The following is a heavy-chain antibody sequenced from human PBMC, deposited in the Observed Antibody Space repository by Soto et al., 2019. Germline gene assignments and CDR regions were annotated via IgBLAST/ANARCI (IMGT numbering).Heavy chain of an antibody. Sequence: GGSLRLSCAASGFTFDDYTMHWVRQAPGKGLEWVSLISWDGGSTYYADSVKGRFTISRDNSKNSLYLQMNSLRTEDTALYYCAKDWERWLQFTALDYRGQGTLVTVSS. CDR2: ISWDGGST. CDR1: GFTFDDYT. V-gene: IGHV3-43*01. J-gene: IGHJ4*02. CDR3: AKDWERWLQFTALDY. D-gene: IGHD5-12*01.